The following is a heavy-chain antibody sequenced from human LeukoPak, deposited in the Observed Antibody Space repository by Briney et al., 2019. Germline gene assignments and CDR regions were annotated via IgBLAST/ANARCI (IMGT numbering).Heavy chain of an antibody. CDR1: GGSISSGGYY. Sequence: SQTLSLTCTVSGGSISSGGYYWSWIRQPPGKGLEWIGYIYHSGSTYYNPSLKSRVTISVDTSKNQFSLKLSSVTAADTAVYYCARFKADYYGSGRRDYWGQGTLVTVSS. D-gene: IGHD3-10*01. V-gene: IGHV4-30-2*01. J-gene: IGHJ4*02. CDR3: ARFKADYYGSGRRDY. CDR2: IYHSGST.